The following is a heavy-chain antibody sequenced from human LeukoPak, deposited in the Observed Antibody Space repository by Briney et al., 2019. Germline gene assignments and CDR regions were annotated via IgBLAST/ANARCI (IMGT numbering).Heavy chain of an antibody. CDR2: INQDGSEK. Sequence: GGSLRLSCAASGISFSSYWMSWVRQAPGKGLEWVANINQDGSEKYYVDSVKGRFTISRDNAENSLYLQMNSLKDGDTAVYYCARVGYCSSSTCRNYFDYWGQGTLVTVSS. D-gene: IGHD2-2*01. CDR3: ARVGYCSSSTCRNYFDY. CDR1: GISFSSYW. V-gene: IGHV3-7*02. J-gene: IGHJ4*02.